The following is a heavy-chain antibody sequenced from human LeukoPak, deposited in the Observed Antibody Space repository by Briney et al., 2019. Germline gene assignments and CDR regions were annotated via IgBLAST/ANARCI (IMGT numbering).Heavy chain of an antibody. CDR2: IYYSGTT. V-gene: IGHV4-39*01. J-gene: IGHJ4*02. Sequence: SETLSLTCAVYGGSFSGYYWGWIRQPPGKGLEWIGSIYYSGTTFYNPSLKSRVIMSVDTSKSQFSLQLNSVTAADTAVYYCAAITIIVVIDYWGQGTLVTVSS. CDR1: GGSFSGYY. D-gene: IGHD3-22*01. CDR3: AAITIIVVIDY.